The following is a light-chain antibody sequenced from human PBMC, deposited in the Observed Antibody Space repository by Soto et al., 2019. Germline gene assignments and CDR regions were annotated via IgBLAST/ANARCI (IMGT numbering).Light chain of an antibody. CDR3: QQYHSAPNT. Sequence: DIVMTQSPDALAVYLGERATINCKSSQSVSYSSNNKNYLAWYQQKPGRPPKLLIYWASTRESGVPDRFSGSGSGTDFTLTISSLQAEDVSVYYCQQYHSAPNTFGQGTKLEIK. J-gene: IGKJ2*01. CDR1: QSVSYSSNNKNY. CDR2: WAS. V-gene: IGKV4-1*01.